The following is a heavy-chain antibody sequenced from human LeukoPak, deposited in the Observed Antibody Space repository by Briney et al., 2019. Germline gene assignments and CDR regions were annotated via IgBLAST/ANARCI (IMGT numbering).Heavy chain of an antibody. V-gene: IGHV1-69*05. CDR2: IIPIFGTA. CDR1: GGTFSSYA. D-gene: IGHD4-17*01. CDR3: AGVRHDYGEYGAFDI. J-gene: IGHJ3*02. Sequence: GASVKVSCKASGGTFSSYAISWVRQAPGQGLEWMGGIIPIFGTANYAQKFQGRVTITTDESTSTAYMELSSLRSEDTAVYYCAGVRHDYGEYGAFDIWGQGTMVTVSS.